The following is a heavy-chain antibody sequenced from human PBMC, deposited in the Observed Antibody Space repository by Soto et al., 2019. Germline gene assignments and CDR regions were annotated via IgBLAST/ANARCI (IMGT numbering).Heavy chain of an antibody. J-gene: IGHJ4*02. CDR1: GGSISSGGYS. CDR3: ARGKPPPFDY. Sequence: QLHLQESGSGLLKPSQTLSLTCAVSGGSISSGGYSWSWFRQPPGKGLEWIGFIYHSGSTFYSPSLESRVTISLDRSKNQFSLKLSSVTAADTAVYYCARGKPPPFDYWGQGTLVTVSS. CDR2: IYHSGST. V-gene: IGHV4-30-2*01.